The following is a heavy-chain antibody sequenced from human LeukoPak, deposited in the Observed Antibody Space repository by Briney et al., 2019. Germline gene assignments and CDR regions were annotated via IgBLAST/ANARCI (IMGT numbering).Heavy chain of an antibody. CDR3: ARSVEGYCSGGSCYSYYYYMDV. CDR2: IYYSGGT. CDR1: GGSISSYY. J-gene: IGHJ6*03. D-gene: IGHD2-15*01. Sequence: SETLSLTCTVSGGSISSYYWSWIRQPPGKGLEWIGYIYYSGGTNYNPSLKSRVTISVDTSKNQFSLKLSSVTAADTAVYYCARSVEGYCSGGSCYSYYYYMDVWGKGTTVTVSS. V-gene: IGHV4-59*01.